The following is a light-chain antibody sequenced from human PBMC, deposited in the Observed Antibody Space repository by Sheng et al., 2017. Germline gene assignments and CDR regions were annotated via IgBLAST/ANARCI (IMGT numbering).Light chain of an antibody. V-gene: IGKV1-5*03. J-gene: IGKJ2*01. Sequence: DIQMTQSPSTLSASVGDRVTITCRASRSISTLLAWYQQKPGKAPKILIYKTSSLESGVPSRFSGKGSGTEFTLTISSLQPDDFAVYYCQQRNTFGPGTKLEI. CDR2: KTS. CDR3: QQRNT. CDR1: RSISTL.